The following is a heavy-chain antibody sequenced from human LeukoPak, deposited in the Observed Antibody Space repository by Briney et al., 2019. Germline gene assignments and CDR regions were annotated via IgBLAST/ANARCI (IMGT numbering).Heavy chain of an antibody. V-gene: IGHV4-34*01. J-gene: IGHJ4*02. CDR3: AIRGAAAGTDFDY. D-gene: IGHD6-13*01. CDR2: IYYSGST. CDR1: GGSFSGYY. Sequence: SETLSLTCAVYGGSFSGYYWSWIRQPPGKGLEWIGSIYYSGSTYYNPSLKSRVTISVDTSKNQFSLKLSSVTAADTAVYYCAIRGAAAGTDFDYWGQGTLVTVSS.